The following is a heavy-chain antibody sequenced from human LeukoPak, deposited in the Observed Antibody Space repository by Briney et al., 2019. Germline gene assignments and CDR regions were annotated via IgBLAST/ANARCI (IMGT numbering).Heavy chain of an antibody. Sequence: ASETLSLTCAVYGGSFSGYYWSWIRQPPGKGLEWIGEINHSGSTNYNPSLESRVTISVDTSKNQFSLKLSSVTAADTAVYYCARGYYGSGSYSDAFDIWGQGTMVTVSS. CDR2: INHSGST. J-gene: IGHJ3*02. D-gene: IGHD3-10*01. V-gene: IGHV4-34*01. CDR3: ARGYYGSGSYSDAFDI. CDR1: GGSFSGYY.